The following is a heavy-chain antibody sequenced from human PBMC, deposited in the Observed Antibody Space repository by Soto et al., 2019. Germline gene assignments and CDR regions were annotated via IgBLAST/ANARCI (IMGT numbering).Heavy chain of an antibody. V-gene: IGHV1-69*06. CDR1: GGTFSSYA. CDR2: IIPIFGTA. Sequence: VKVSCKASGGTFSSYAISWVRQAPGQGLEWMGGIIPIFGTANYAQKFQGRVTITADKSTSTAYMELSSLRSEDTAVYYCAREFPYYVSSDSYLDYWGQGALVTVSS. J-gene: IGHJ4*02. CDR3: AREFPYYVSSDSYLDY. D-gene: IGHD3-16*01.